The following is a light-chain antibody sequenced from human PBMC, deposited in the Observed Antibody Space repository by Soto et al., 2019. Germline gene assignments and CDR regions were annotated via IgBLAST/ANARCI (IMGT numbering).Light chain of an antibody. V-gene: IGKV1-33*01. J-gene: IGKJ5*01. CDR1: QDITNY. Sequence: DLQMTQSPSSLSASVGDRVTITCQASQDITNYLNWYQQKPGKAPRLLVYDGSNLDTGVPSRFSGSVSGTHFSFTISSLHPEDIATYYCQQFDSLPITFGQGTRLEI. CDR3: QQFDSLPIT. CDR2: DGS.